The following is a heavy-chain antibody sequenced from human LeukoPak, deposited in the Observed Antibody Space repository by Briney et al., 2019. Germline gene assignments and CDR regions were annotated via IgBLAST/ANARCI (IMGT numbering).Heavy chain of an antibody. CDR3: TTGGTMVRGVIIN. D-gene: IGHD3-10*01. J-gene: IGHJ4*02. CDR2: IKSKTDGGTT. CDR1: GFTFSNAW. V-gene: IGHV3-15*01. Sequence: SGGSLRLSCAASGFTFSNAWMSWVRQAPGKGLEWVGRIKSKTDGGTTDYAAPVKGRFTISRDDSKNTLYLQMNSLKTGDTAVYYCTTGGTMVRGVIINWGQGTLVTVSS.